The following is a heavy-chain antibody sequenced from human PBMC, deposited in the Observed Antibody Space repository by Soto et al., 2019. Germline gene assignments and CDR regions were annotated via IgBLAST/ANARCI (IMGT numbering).Heavy chain of an antibody. Sequence: ESGGGLVKPGGSLRLSCAASGFTFSSYSMNWVRQAPGKGLEWVSSISSSSSYIYYADSVKGRFTISRDNAKNSLYLQMNSLRAEDTAVYYCARADIVVVPDSYYYYGMDVWGQGTTVTVSS. CDR3: ARADIVVVPDSYYYYGMDV. V-gene: IGHV3-21*01. J-gene: IGHJ6*02. CDR1: GFTFSSYS. CDR2: ISSSSSYI. D-gene: IGHD2-2*01.